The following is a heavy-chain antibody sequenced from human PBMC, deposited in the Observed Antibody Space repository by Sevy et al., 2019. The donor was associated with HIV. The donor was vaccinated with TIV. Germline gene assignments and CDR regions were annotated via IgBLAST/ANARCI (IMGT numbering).Heavy chain of an antibody. CDR2: IYHSGST. D-gene: IGHD2-21*02. CDR1: GYSISSGYY. J-gene: IGHJ6*02. V-gene: IGHV4-38-2*02. CDR3: ARDSDNVVVTAIPDYYYYGMDV. Sequence: SESLSLTCTVSGYSISSGYYWGWIRQPPGKGLEWIGSIYHSGSTYYNPSLKSRVTISVDTSKNQFSLKLSSVTAADTAVYYCARDSDNVVVTAIPDYYYYGMDVWGQGTTVTVSS.